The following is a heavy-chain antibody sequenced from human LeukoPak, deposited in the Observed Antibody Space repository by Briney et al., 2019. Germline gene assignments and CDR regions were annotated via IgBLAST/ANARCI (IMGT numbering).Heavy chain of an antibody. CDR3: AKDRLRTVAGTLDY. J-gene: IGHJ4*02. Sequence: GGSLRLSCAASGFTFSSYAMSWVRQAPGKGLEWVSVISGSGGSTYYADSVKGRFTISRDNSKNTQYLQMNSLRAEDTALYYCAKDRLRTVAGTLDYWGQETLVTVSS. D-gene: IGHD6-19*01. CDR2: ISGSGGST. V-gene: IGHV3-23*01. CDR1: GFTFSSYA.